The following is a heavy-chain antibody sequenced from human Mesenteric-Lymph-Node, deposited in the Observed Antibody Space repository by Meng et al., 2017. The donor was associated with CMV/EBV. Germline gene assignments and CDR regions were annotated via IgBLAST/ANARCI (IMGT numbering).Heavy chain of an antibody. V-gene: IGHV3-66*01. CDR3: TGDSVSNPNLDY. J-gene: IGHJ4*02. CDR2: IYSGDNT. Sequence: EVQLGESGGGLVQPGGSLRLSCAASGFNVRDKYMSWVRQAPGKGLEWVCIIYSGDNTYYIDSVKDRFTVSRDNSKNTMYLQMNSLRVEDTAVYYCTGDSVSNPNLDYWGQGTLVTVSS. CDR1: GFNVRDKY. D-gene: IGHD3-10*01.